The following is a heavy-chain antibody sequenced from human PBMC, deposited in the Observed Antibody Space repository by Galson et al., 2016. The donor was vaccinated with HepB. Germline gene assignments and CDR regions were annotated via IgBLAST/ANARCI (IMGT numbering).Heavy chain of an antibody. V-gene: IGHV3-33*05. Sequence: SLRLSCAASGFTFSRNGMHWVRQAPGKGLEWVAVILYDGSHKYYADAVKGRFTISRDNSKKMLYLYMNSLRAEDTAVYYCARGLEYSSSPTGQFDYWGQGTLVTVSS. CDR2: ILYDGSHK. CDR3: ARGLEYSSSPTGQFDY. D-gene: IGHD6-6*01. CDR1: GFTFSRNG. J-gene: IGHJ4*02.